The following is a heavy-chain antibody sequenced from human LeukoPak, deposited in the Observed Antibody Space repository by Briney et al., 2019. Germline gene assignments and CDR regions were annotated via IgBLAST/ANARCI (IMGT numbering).Heavy chain of an antibody. CDR2: ISDDGYNE. V-gene: IGHV3-30*18. CDR3: AKLSPWRYYDSSGYGYYSDY. D-gene: IGHD3-22*01. Sequence: GGSLRLSCAASGFTFRTYWMHWVRQAPGKGLEWVAVISDDGYNEYYADSVRGRFTISRDNSKNTLYLQMNGLRPEDTAVYYCAKLSPWRYYDSSGYGYYSDYWGQGSLVTVSS. J-gene: IGHJ4*02. CDR1: GFTFRTYW.